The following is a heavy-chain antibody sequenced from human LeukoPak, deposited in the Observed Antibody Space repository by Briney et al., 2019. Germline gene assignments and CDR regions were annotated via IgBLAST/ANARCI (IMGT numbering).Heavy chain of an antibody. J-gene: IGHJ4*02. CDR3: TGDNFDSSVKFDY. CDR1: GFTFSGSA. CDR2: IRSKANNYAT. V-gene: IGHV3-73*01. D-gene: IGHD3-22*01. Sequence: GGSLRLSCVVSGFTFSGSAVHWVRQASGKGPEWVGRIRSKANNYATAYAASVKGRFTISRDDSKNTAYLQMNSLKTEDTAVYYCTGDNFDSSVKFDYWGQGTLVTVSS.